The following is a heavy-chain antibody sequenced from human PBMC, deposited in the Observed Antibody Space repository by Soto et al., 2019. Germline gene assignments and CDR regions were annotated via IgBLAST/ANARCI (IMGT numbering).Heavy chain of an antibody. CDR1: GGTFSSYA. D-gene: IGHD3-16*01. J-gene: IGHJ4*02. V-gene: IGHV1-69*13. CDR2: IIPIFGTA. Sequence: GASVKVSCKASGGTFSSYAISWVRQAPGQGLEWMGGIIPIFGTANYAQKFQGRVTITADESTSTAYMELSSLRSEDTGVYYCARMGFSGSRDYWGQGTLVTVSS. CDR3: ARMGFSGSRDY.